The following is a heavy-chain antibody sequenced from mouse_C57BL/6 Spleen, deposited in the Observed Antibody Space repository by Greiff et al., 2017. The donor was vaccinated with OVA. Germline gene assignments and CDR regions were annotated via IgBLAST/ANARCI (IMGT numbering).Heavy chain of an antibody. Sequence: VQLQQSGPGLVKPSQSLSLTCSVTGYSITSGYYWNWIRQFPGNKLEWMGYISYDGSNNYNPSLKNRISITRDTSKNQFFLKLNSVTTEDTATYYCARDLLLRGFDYWGQGTTLTVSS. CDR1: GYSITSGYY. CDR2: ISYDGSN. V-gene: IGHV3-6*01. D-gene: IGHD1-1*01. CDR3: ARDLLLRGFDY. J-gene: IGHJ2*01.